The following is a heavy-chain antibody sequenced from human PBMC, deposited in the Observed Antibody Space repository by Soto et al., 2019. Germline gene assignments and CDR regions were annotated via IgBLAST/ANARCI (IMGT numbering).Heavy chain of an antibody. V-gene: IGHV1-69*06. D-gene: IGHD3-9*01. CDR3: AVTVTGSRSTLAH. Sequence: SVKVSCKASGGTFSSNAISWVRQAPGQGLEWMGGIIPIYASPNYAQNFQGRVTVTADKATSTAYLELSRLKFADSAIYYCAVTVTGSRSTLAHWGQETLVTVSS. CDR2: IIPIYASP. J-gene: IGHJ4*02. CDR1: GGTFSSNA.